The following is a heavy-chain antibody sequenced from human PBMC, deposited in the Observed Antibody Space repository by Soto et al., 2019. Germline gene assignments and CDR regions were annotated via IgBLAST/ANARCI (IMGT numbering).Heavy chain of an antibody. J-gene: IGHJ4*02. V-gene: IGHV3-23*01. Sequence: EVQLLESGGGLVQPGGSLRLSCAASGFTFSSYAMSWVRQAPGKGLEWVSAISGSGGSTYYADSVKGRFTISRDNSKNTRYLQMNCMRAEDTAVYYGAKIHGWDRPDSFDYWGQGTLVTVSS. CDR3: AKIHGWDRPDSFDY. D-gene: IGHD3-10*01. CDR2: ISGSGGST. CDR1: GFTFSSYA.